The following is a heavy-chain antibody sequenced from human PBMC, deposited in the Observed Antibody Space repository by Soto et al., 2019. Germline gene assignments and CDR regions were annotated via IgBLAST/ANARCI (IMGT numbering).Heavy chain of an antibody. D-gene: IGHD3-22*01. CDR1: GGTFSRYA. J-gene: IGHJ4*02. V-gene: IGHV1-69*13. CDR2: IIPIFGTA. Sequence: ASVKVSCKSSGGTFSRYAISWVRQAPGQGLEWMGGIIPIFGTAKYAQKFQGRVTITADESTRTAYMELSSLRSEDTAVYYCAREADYDSRGYYYFYWGQGTLVTVSS. CDR3: AREADYDSRGYYYFY.